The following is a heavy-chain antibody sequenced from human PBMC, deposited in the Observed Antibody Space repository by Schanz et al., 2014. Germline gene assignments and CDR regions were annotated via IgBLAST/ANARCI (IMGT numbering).Heavy chain of an antibody. Sequence: QVQLVQSGAEVKKPGASVKVSCKASGYTFTSYYMHWVRQAPGQGLEWMAIINPSGGNTNYAQKFQGRVTLTRDTSPSTVDRELSSLRSEDTAVYYWARGGVYYGSGSPPAEYWGQGTLVTVSS. CDR3: ARGGVYYGSGSPPAEY. CDR2: INPSGGNT. J-gene: IGHJ4*02. CDR1: GYTFTSYY. D-gene: IGHD3-10*01. V-gene: IGHV1-46*03.